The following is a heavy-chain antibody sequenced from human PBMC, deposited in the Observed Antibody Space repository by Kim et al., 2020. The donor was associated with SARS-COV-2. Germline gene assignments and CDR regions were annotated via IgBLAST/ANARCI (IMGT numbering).Heavy chain of an antibody. J-gene: IGHJ4*02. CDR3: VRERKY. CDR1: GFTVSSTY. CDR2: IFSGDDA. Sequence: GGSLRLSCAASGFTVSSTYMNWVRQAPGKGLEWVSVIFSGDDAYYANSVKGRLTISRDNSKNTLYLQMNTLRADDTAVYYCVRERKYWGQGTLVTVSS. V-gene: IGHV3-53*01.